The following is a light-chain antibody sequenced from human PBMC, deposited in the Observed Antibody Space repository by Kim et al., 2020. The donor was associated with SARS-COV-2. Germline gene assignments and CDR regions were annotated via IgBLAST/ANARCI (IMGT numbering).Light chain of an antibody. J-gene: IGKJ1*01. Sequence: ASVGDRVTITCRASQSISNYVNWYQQKPGKAPKLLIHAASSLHSGVPSRFSGSGSGTDFTLTISSLQLEDFATYYCQQTYSTLWAFGQGTKVEIK. V-gene: IGKV1-39*01. CDR1: QSISNY. CDR3: QQTYSTLWA. CDR2: AAS.